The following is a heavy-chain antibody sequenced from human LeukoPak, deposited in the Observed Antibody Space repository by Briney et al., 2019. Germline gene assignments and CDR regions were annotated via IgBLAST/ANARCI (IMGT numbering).Heavy chain of an antibody. CDR1: GGSISSYY. D-gene: IGHD6-6*01. V-gene: IGHV4-59*01. CDR3: ARARSSSHYFDY. J-gene: IGHJ4*02. CDR2: IYYSGST. Sequence: SETLSLTCTVSGGSISSYYWSWIRQPPGRGLEWIGYIYYSGSTNYNPSLKSRVTISVDTSKNQFSLKLSSVTAADTAAYYCARARSSSHYFDYWGQGTLVTVSS.